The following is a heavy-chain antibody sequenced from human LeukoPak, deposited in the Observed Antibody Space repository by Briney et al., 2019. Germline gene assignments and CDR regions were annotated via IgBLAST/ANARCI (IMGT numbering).Heavy chain of an antibody. J-gene: IGHJ4*02. V-gene: IGHV3-30-3*01. CDR1: GFTFSSYA. D-gene: IGHD3-10*02. Sequence: PGGSLRLSCAASGFTFSSYAMHWVRQAPGKGLEWVAVISYDGSNKYYADSVKGRFTISRDNSKNTLYLQMNSLRAEDTAVYYCAKVFSGTSWYYFDYWGQGTLVTVPS. CDR2: ISYDGSNK. CDR3: AKVFSGTSWYYFDY.